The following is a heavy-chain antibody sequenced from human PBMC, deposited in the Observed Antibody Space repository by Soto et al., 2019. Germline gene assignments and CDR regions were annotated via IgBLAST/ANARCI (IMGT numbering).Heavy chain of an antibody. CDR3: ARLDITTTNYFFDY. Sequence: PSETLSLTCAVSGGSITSGDHCWSWIRQPPGKGLEWIGYIHHTGITYYSPSLSSRVTLSVDRSENQFSLRLTSVTAADTAIYFCARLDITTTNYFFDYWGQGALVTVSS. J-gene: IGHJ4*02. CDR1: GGSITSGDHC. V-gene: IGHV4-30-2*01. D-gene: IGHD1-1*01. CDR2: IHHTGIT.